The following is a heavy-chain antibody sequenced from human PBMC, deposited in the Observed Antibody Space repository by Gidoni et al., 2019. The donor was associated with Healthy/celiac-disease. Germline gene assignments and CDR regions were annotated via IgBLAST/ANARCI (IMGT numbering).Heavy chain of an antibody. CDR1: GYTFNSYG. Sequence: QVQLVQSGAEVKKPGASVKVSCKASGYTFNSYGISWVRQAPGQGLEWMGWISAYNGNTNYAQKLQGRVTMTTDTSTSTAYMELRSLRSDDTAVYYCARAKPIIYCSGGSCYPTPDYWGQGTLVTVSS. CDR3: ARAKPIIYCSGGSCYPTPDY. V-gene: IGHV1-18*01. CDR2: ISAYNGNT. J-gene: IGHJ4*02. D-gene: IGHD2-15*01.